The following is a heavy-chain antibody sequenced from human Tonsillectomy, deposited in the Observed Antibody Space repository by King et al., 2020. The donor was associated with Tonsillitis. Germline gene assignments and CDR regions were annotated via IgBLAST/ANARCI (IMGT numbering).Heavy chain of an antibody. Sequence: QLVQSGAEVKKPGESLRISCKGSGYIYDSYWIIWVRQMPGKGLEWMGRINPSDSYTDYSPSFQGHVTISADKSISTAYLQWSSLKASDTAMYYCARIIMITFGGVIVGNWFDSWGQGTLVTVSS. CDR3: ARIIMITFGGVIVGNWFDS. CDR2: INPSDSYT. D-gene: IGHD3-16*02. J-gene: IGHJ5*01. V-gene: IGHV5-10-1*01. CDR1: GYIYDSYW.